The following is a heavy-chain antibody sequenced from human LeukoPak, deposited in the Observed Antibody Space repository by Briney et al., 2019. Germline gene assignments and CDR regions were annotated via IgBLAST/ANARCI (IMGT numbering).Heavy chain of an antibody. D-gene: IGHD2-8*01. CDR2: ITPDRSGV. Sequence: PAGSLALPCAASGFTFTNYWMTWVRQAPGKGLEWVANITPDRSGVYYVDSVKGRFTISRDNAKNSLCLQMNSLRAEDTAVYYCARDPNGGAFDILRQGRMVTVSS. CDR3: ARDPNGGAFDI. J-gene: IGHJ3*02. V-gene: IGHV3-7*05. CDR1: GFTFTNYW.